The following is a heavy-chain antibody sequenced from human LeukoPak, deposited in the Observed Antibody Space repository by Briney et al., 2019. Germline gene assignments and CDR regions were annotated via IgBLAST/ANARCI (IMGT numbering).Heavy chain of an antibody. V-gene: IGHV1-69*05. CDR2: IIPIFGTA. D-gene: IGHD2-2*01. CDR1: GGTFSSYA. CDR3: ARDPGGGYCSSTSCHGAFDI. Sequence: SVKVSCKASGGTFSSYAISWVRQAPGQGLEWMGGIIPIFGTANYAQKFQGRVTITTDESTSTAYMELSSLRSEDTAVYYCARDPGGGYCSSTSCHGAFDIWGQGTMVTVSS. J-gene: IGHJ3*02.